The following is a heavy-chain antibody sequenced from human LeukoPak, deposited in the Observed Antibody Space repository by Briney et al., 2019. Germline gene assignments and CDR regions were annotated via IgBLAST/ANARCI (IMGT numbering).Heavy chain of an antibody. CDR2: ISYDGSNK. CDR3: AKDRGFGEFDAFDI. CDR1: GFTFSSYA. V-gene: IGHV3-30*04. J-gene: IGHJ3*02. D-gene: IGHD3-10*01. Sequence: PGRSLRLSCAASGFTFSSYAMHWVRQAPGKGLEWVAVISYDGSNKYYADSVKGRFTISRDNSKNTLYLQMNSLRAEDTAVYYCAKDRGFGEFDAFDIWGQGTMVTVSS.